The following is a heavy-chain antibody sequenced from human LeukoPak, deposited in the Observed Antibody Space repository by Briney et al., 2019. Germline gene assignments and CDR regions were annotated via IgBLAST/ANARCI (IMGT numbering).Heavy chain of an antibody. CDR3: ASGSSSWYTPGY. J-gene: IGHJ4*02. Sequence: GGSLRLSCAASGFTFSSYSMNWVRQAPGKGLEWVSSISSSSSYIYYADSVKGRFTISRDNAKNSLYLLMNSLRAEDTAVYYCASGSSSWYTPGYWGQGTLVTVSS. V-gene: IGHV3-21*01. CDR1: GFTFSSYS. D-gene: IGHD6-13*01. CDR2: ISSSSSYI.